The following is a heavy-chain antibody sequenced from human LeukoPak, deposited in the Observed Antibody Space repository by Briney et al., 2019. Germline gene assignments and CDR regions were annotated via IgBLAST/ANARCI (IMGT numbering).Heavy chain of an antibody. CDR1: GFTFSSYW. CDR3: ARDAGATFGYYYYYMDV. D-gene: IGHD1-26*01. J-gene: IGHJ6*03. Sequence: GGSLRLSCAASGFTFSSYWMSWVRQAPGKGLVWVSRINSDGSSTSYADSVKGRFTISRDNAKNTLYLQMNSLRAEDTAVYYCARDAGATFGYYYYYMDVWGKGTTVTISS. CDR2: INSDGSST. V-gene: IGHV3-74*01.